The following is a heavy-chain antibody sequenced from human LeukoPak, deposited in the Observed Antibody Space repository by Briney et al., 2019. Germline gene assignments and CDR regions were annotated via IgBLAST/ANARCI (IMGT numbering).Heavy chain of an antibody. CDR1: GFIFSDYG. Sequence: GRSLKLSCTASGFIFSDYGMHWVRQSPGKGLEWVAFISNNASHIYYGDSVKGRFTISRDNSKNAVYLQLNALRPDDTAVYYCAPNVDYWGQGTLVTVSS. V-gene: IGHV3-30*03. CDR3: APNVDY. J-gene: IGHJ4*02. CDR2: ISNNASHI.